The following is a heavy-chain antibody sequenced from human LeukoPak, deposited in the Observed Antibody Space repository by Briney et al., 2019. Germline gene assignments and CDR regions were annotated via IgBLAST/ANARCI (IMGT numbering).Heavy chain of an antibody. V-gene: IGHV3-21*01. CDR3: TRGYVGVDY. CDR2: ISSSSSHI. J-gene: IGHJ4*02. CDR1: GFTFSSYS. D-gene: IGHD5-12*01. Sequence: GGSLRLSCAASGFTFSSYSMNWVRQAPGKGLEWVSSISSSSSHIYYADSVKGRFTISRDNAKNSLYLQMNSLRAEDTAVYYCTRGYVGVDYWGQGTLVTVSS.